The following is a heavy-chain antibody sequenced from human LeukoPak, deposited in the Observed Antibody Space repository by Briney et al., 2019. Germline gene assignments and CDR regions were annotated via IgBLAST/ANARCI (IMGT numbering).Heavy chain of an antibody. CDR1: GYTFTGYY. J-gene: IGHJ4*02. Sequence: ASVKVSCKASGYTFTGYYMHWVRQAPGQGLEWMGWINPNSGGTNYAQKFQGRVTMTRDTSISTAYMELSRLRSDDTAVYYCARDRSRGSYYDYWGQGTLVTVSS. CDR2: INPNSGGT. V-gene: IGHV1-2*02. D-gene: IGHD1-26*01. CDR3: ARDRSRGSYYDY.